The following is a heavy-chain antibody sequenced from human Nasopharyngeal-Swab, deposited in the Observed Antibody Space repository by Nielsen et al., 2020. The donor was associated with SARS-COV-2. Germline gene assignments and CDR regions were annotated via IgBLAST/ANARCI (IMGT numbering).Heavy chain of an antibody. CDR2: INHSGST. Sequence: SETLSLTCAVYGGSFSGYYWSWIRQPPGKGLEWIGEINHSGSTNYNPSLKSRVTISVDTSKNQFSLKLSSVTAADTAVYYCARGLEHPRHLQHWGQGTLVTVSS. V-gene: IGHV4-34*01. CDR1: GGSFSGYY. CDR3: ARGLEHPRHLQH. D-gene: IGHD5-24*01. J-gene: IGHJ1*01.